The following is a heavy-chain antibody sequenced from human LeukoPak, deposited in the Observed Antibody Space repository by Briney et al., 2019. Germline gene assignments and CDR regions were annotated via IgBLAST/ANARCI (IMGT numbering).Heavy chain of an antibody. D-gene: IGHD3-16*01. CDR3: ARETSQKGAHYMDV. J-gene: IGHJ6*03. V-gene: IGHV4-39*07. CDR2: IYYSGYT. CDR1: GGSISSSSYY. Sequence: SSETLSLTCTVSGGSISSSSYYWGWIRQPPGKGLEWLRSIYYSGYTNYNPSLKSRVTISVDTSKNQFSLKLSSVTAADTAVYYCARETSQKGAHYMDVWGKGTTVTISS.